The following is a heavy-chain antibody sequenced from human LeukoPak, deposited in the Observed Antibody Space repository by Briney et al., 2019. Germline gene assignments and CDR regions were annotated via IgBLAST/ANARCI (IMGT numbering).Heavy chain of an antibody. CDR2: IIHIFGTA. V-gene: IGHV1-69*13. CDR3: ARDREGDFWSGYQPYYFDY. CDR1: GGTFSSYA. Sequence: ASVKVSCKASGGTFSSYAISWVRQAPGQGLEWMGGIIHIFGTANYAQKFQGRVTITADESTSTAYMQLSSLRSEDTAVYYCARDREGDFWSGYQPYYFDYWGQRTLVTVSS. D-gene: IGHD3-3*01. J-gene: IGHJ4*02.